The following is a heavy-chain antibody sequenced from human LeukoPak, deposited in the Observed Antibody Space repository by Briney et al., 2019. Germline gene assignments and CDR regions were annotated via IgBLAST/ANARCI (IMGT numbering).Heavy chain of an antibody. D-gene: IGHD2-8*01. CDR2: INPNSGGT. Sequence: ASVKVSRKASGYTFTGYYMHWVRQAPGQGLEWMGWINPNSGGTNYAQKFQGRVTMTRDTSISTAYMELSRLRSDDTAVYYCARGYCTNGVCYSPFDYWGQGTLVTVSS. J-gene: IGHJ4*02. CDR3: ARGYCTNGVCYSPFDY. V-gene: IGHV1-2*02. CDR1: GYTFTGYY.